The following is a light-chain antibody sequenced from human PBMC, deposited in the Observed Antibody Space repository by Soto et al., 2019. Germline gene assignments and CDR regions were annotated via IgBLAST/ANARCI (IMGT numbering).Light chain of an antibody. CDR3: SSCTSRNTLAG. CDR2: EVS. Sequence: QSARIQPASVSGSPGQSITISCTGTSRDVGGSNYVSWYQHHPHRAPRLLIYEVSYRPSGVSSRFSGSKSGNTASLTISGIQAEDEADYYCSSCTSRNTLAGFGVGTNATVL. J-gene: IGLJ1*01. V-gene: IGLV2-14*01. CDR1: SRDVGGSNY.